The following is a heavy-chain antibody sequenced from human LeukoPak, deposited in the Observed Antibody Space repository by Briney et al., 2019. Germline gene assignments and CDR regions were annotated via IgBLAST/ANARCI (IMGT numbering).Heavy chain of an antibody. CDR2: IVPVIGVA. V-gene: IGHV1-18*01. CDR3: ARDPSNSVGRKLFFDY. CDR1: GYTFTSHG. Sequence: ASVKVSCKASGYTFTSHGIGWVRQAPGQGLEWVGRIVPVIGVATYAQSLQGRVIITADRSTNTAYMELRSLTSDDTAVYYCARDPSNSVGRKLFFDYWGQGTLVTVSS. D-gene: IGHD1-14*01. J-gene: IGHJ4*02.